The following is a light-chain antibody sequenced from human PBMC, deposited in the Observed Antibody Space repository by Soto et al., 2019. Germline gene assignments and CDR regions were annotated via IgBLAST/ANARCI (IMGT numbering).Light chain of an antibody. CDR1: SSDVGGYNY. Sequence: QAALTQPASVSGSPGQSITISCTGTSSDVGGYNYVSWYQQHPGKAPEVIIYDVSYRPSGVSNRFSGSKSGNTAFLTISGLQAEDEADYYCCSYTVATTRDGRVFGGGTKLTVL. CDR3: CSYTVATTRDGRV. J-gene: IGLJ3*02. V-gene: IGLV2-14*01. CDR2: DVS.